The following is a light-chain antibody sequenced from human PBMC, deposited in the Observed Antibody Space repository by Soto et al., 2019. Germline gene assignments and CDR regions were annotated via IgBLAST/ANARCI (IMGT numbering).Light chain of an antibody. CDR3: QQYYCYPYT. CDR2: KAS. Sequence: DIQMTQSPSTLSASVGDRVTITCRASQSISSWLAWYQQKPGKAPKLLIYKASSLESGGPSRFSGSGSVTEFTLTISSLQPDDFATYDDQQYYCYPYTFGQGTKLEIK. J-gene: IGKJ2*01. CDR1: QSISSW. V-gene: IGKV1-5*03.